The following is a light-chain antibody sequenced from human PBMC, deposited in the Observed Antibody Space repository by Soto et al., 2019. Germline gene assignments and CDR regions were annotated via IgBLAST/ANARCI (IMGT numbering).Light chain of an antibody. J-gene: IGKJ2*01. CDR3: QQYGSSPYT. CDR2: GAS. Sequence: EIVLTQSPGTLSLSPGERASLSCRASQSVHSGYLAWYQQIPGQAPRLLIYGASYSDTGIPDRFSGGGSGTDFTLTISRLEPEDFAVYYCQQYGSSPYTFGQGTTLEIK. V-gene: IGKV3-20*01. CDR1: QSVHSGY.